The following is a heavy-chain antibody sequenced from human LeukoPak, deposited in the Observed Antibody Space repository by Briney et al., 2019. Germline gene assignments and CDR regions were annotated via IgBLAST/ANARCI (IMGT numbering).Heavy chain of an antibody. D-gene: IGHD3-9*01. V-gene: IGHV3-21*01. CDR1: GFTFSIYS. J-gene: IGHJ4*02. Sequence: PGGSLRLSCAASGFTFSIYSMNWVRQDPGKGLEWVSSISSSSSYIYYADSVKGRFTISRDNAKNSLYLQMNSLRAEDTAVYYCARDGGDYDILTGYGYWGQGTLVTVSS. CDR2: ISSSSSYI. CDR3: ARDGGDYDILTGYGY.